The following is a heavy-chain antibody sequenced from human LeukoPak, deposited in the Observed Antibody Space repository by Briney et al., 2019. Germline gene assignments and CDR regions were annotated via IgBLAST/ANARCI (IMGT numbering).Heavy chain of an antibody. V-gene: IGHV4-38-2*02. J-gene: IGHJ5*02. CDR3: ARDPSSST. Sequence: PSETLSLTCTVSGYSISSGYYWGWTWQPPGKGLGWIGSIYHSGSTYYNPSLKSRVTISVDTSKNQFSLKLSSVTAADTAVYYCARDPSSSTWGQGTLVTVSS. CDR2: IYHSGST. CDR1: GYSISSGYY. D-gene: IGHD6-13*01.